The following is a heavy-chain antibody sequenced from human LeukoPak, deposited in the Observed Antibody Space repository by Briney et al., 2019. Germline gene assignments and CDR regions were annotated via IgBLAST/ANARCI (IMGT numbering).Heavy chain of an antibody. V-gene: IGHV4-34*01. CDR3: ARAGYSSGWYGSYFDY. D-gene: IGHD6-19*01. CDR1: GGSFSGYY. J-gene: IGHJ4*02. CDR2: INHSGST. Sequence: SETLSLTCAVYGGSFSGYYWSWIRQPPGKGLEWIAEINHSGSTNYNPSLKSRVTISVDTSKNQFSLKLSSVTAADTAVYYCARAGYSSGWYGSYFDYWGQGTLATVSS.